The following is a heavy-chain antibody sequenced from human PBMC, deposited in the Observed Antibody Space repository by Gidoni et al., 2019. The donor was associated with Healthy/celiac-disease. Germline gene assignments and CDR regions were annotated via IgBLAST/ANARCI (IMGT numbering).Heavy chain of an antibody. CDR3: ARSPTIVVVVAATHYCGMDV. D-gene: IGHD2-15*01. Sequence: SVKGRFTISRDNAKNSLYLQMNSLRAEDTAVYYCARSPTIVVVVAATHYCGMDVWGQGTTVTVSS. V-gene: IGHV3-74*01. J-gene: IGHJ6*02.